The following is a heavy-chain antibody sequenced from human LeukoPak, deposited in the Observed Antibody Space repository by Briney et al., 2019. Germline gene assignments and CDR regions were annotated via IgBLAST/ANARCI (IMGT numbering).Heavy chain of an antibody. D-gene: IGHD2-2*01. J-gene: IGHJ4*02. CDR1: GYTFTGYY. CDR2: INPNGGGT. CDR3: AREPAAPSFYDY. Sequence: GASVKVSCKASGYTFTGYYMHWVRQAPGQGLEWMGWINPNGGGTNYAQKFQGRVTMTRDTSISTAYMELSRLRSDDTAVYYCAREPAAPSFYDYWGQGTLVTVSS. V-gene: IGHV1-2*02.